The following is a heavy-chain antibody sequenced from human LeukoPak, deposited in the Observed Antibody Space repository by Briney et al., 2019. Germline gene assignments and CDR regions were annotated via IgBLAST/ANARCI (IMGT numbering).Heavy chain of an antibody. Sequence: SETLSLTCAAYGGSFSGYYWSWIRQPPGKGLEWIGEINHSGSTNYNPSLKSRVTISVDTSKNQFSLKLSSVTAADTAVYYCAGGIAARQLYYYYYGMDVWGQGTTVTVSS. D-gene: IGHD6-6*01. J-gene: IGHJ6*02. CDR1: GGSFSGYY. CDR2: INHSGST. V-gene: IGHV4-34*01. CDR3: AGGIAARQLYYYYYGMDV.